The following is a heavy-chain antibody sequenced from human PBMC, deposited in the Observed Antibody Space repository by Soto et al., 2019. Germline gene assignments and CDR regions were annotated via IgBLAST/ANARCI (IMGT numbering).Heavy chain of an antibody. J-gene: IGHJ4*02. Sequence: PGGSLRLSCAASGFTFDDYAMHWVRQAPGKGLEWVSVISWNSGRIGYADSVKGRFTISRDNAKNSLYLQMNSLRAEDTALYYCAKGVDFWSGSTDYWGQGTLVTVSS. CDR2: ISWNSGRI. V-gene: IGHV3-9*01. D-gene: IGHD3-3*01. CDR1: GFTFDDYA. CDR3: AKGVDFWSGSTDY.